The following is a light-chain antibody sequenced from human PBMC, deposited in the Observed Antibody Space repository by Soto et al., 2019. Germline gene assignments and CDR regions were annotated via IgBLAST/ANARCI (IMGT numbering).Light chain of an antibody. J-gene: IGKJ1*01. Sequence: DIQMTQSPSSLSASVGDRVTITCRASQSIRTYLNWYQQKPGKAPKFLIYAASTLQSGVPSRFSGSGSETDFTLTISSLQPEDFATYYCQQSYSNPRTFGQGTKVEIK. CDR1: QSIRTY. CDR3: QQSYSNPRT. CDR2: AAS. V-gene: IGKV1-39*01.